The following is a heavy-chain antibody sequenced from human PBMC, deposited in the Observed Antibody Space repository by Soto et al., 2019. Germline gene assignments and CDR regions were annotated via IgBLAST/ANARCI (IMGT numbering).Heavy chain of an antibody. CDR1: GGTFSSYA. CDR2: IIPIFGTA. J-gene: IGHJ6*02. Sequence: QVQLVQSGAEVKKPGSSVKVSCKASGGTFSSYAISWVRQAPGQGLEWRGGIIPIFGTANYAQKFQGRVTITADKSTSTAYMELSSLRSEDTAVYYCARSTYSSSSGDYYYGMDVWGQGTTVTVSS. CDR3: ARSTYSSSSGDYYYGMDV. D-gene: IGHD6-6*01. V-gene: IGHV1-69*06.